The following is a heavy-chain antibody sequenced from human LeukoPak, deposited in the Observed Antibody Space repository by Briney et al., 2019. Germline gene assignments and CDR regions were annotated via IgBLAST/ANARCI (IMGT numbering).Heavy chain of an antibody. J-gene: IGHJ5*02. D-gene: IGHD5-24*01. CDR3: TRDSQLEWFYA. CDR1: GASISSGDYH. V-gene: IGHV4-30-4*01. CDR2: IHDSGST. Sequence: SETLSLTCTVSGASISSGDYHWNWIRQPPGKGLEWIGFIHDSGSTYYNPSLQSRVTISVDTSKNQFSLKLSSVTAADTAVYYCTRDSQLEWFYAWGQGTLVTVSS.